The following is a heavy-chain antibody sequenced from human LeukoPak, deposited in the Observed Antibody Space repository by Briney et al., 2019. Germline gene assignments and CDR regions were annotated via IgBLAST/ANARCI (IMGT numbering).Heavy chain of an antibody. D-gene: IGHD6-6*01. CDR3: AKEIRPNDY. V-gene: IGHV3-23*01. CDR1: GFTFTNHG. J-gene: IGHJ4*02. Sequence: GVSLRLSCTASGFTFTNHGMTWVRQAPGEGLEWVSAIAIGADTTYYADSVKGRFTISRDNSKSTLYLQMNGLRVEDTGIYYCAKEIRPNDYWGQGTLVTVSS. CDR2: IAIGADTT.